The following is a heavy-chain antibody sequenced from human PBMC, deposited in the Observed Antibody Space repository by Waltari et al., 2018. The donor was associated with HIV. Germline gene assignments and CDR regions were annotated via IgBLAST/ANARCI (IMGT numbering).Heavy chain of an antibody. V-gene: IGHV3-15*01. CDR3: TAVFDI. CDR1: GFTFSNAW. J-gene: IGHJ3*02. Sequence: EVQLVESGGGLVKHGGSLRLSCAASGFTFSNAWMSWVRQALGKWLECVGRIRSKTHGETTDYAAPVKGRFTIARDDSKNMLYLQSNSLKTEDTAVYYCTAVFDIWGQGTMVTVSS. CDR2: IRSKTHGETT.